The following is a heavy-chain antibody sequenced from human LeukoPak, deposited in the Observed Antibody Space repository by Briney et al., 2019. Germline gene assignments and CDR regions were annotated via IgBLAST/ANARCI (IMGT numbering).Heavy chain of an antibody. D-gene: IGHD2-15*01. CDR3: ARDYYCSGGSCLYFDY. CDR2: MYYDGISK. V-gene: IGHV3-33*01. J-gene: IGHJ4*02. CDR1: GFTFSSYG. Sequence: GGSLRLSCVASGFTFSSYGMHWVRQAPGKGLEWVAVMYYDGISKYYADSVKGRFTISRDNSNNTLYLQMNSLRVEDTAVYYCARDYYCSGGSCLYFDYWGQGTLVTVSS.